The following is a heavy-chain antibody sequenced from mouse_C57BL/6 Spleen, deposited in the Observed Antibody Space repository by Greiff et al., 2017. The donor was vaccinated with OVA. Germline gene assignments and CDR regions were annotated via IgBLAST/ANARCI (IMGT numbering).Heavy chain of an antibody. CDR2: ISSGGDYI. D-gene: IGHD2-3*01. Sequence: EVKLMESGEGLVKPGGSLKLSCAASGFTFSSYAMSWVRQTPEKRLEWVAYISSGGDYIYYADTVKGRFTISRDNARNTLYLQMSILKSEDTAMYYCTRVYDGYYYYYAMDYWGQGTSVTVSS. V-gene: IGHV5-9-1*02. CDR1: GFTFSSYA. J-gene: IGHJ4*01. CDR3: TRVYDGYYYYYAMDY.